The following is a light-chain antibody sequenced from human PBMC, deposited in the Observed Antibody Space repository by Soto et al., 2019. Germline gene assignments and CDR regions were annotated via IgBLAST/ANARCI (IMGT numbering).Light chain of an antibody. CDR2: KVS. J-gene: IGLJ1*01. V-gene: IGLV2-8*01. CDR3: SSYAGSNNFV. CDR1: SSDVGGYDF. Sequence: QSALTQPPSASGSPGQSVTISCTGTSSDVGGYDFVSWYQQHPGKAPKLMIYKVSKRPSGVPDRFSGSKSGNTASLTVSGLQVEDEAEYYCSSYAGSNNFVFGTGTQLTVL.